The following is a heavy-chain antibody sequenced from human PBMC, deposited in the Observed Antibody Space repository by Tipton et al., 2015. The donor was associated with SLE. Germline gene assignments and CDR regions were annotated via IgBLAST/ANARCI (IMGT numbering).Heavy chain of an antibody. D-gene: IGHD4-17*01. CDR2: ISWDGGST. J-gene: IGHJ4*02. CDR1: GFTFDDYT. V-gene: IGHV3-43*01. Sequence: SLRLSCAASGFTFDDYTMPWVRQAPGKGLEWVSLISWDGGSTYYADSVKGRFTISRDNSKNSLYLQMNSLRTEDTALYYCAKGTVTTQGYFDYWGQGTLVTVSS. CDR3: AKGTVTTQGYFDY.